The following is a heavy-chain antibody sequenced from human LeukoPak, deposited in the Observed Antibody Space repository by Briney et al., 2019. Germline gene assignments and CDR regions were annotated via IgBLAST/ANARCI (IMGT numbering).Heavy chain of an antibody. J-gene: IGHJ4*02. CDR2: IYYSGST. V-gene: IGHV4-59*12. CDR1: GGSISSYY. CDR3: ATTVEMATITYDY. D-gene: IGHD5-24*01. Sequence: SETLSLTCTVSGGSISSYYWSWIRQPPGKGLEWIGYIYYSGSTNYNPSLKSRVTISVDRSKNQFSLKLSSVTAADTAVYYCATTVEMATITYDYWGQGTLVTVSS.